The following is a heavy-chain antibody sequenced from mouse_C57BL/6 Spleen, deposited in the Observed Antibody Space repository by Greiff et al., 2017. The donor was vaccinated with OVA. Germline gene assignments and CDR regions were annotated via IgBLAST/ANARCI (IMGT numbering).Heavy chain of an antibody. CDR2: IDPETGGT. V-gene: IGHV1-15*01. CDR3: TLGTAQATGAMDY. D-gene: IGHD3-2*02. CDR1: GYTFTDYE. Sequence: VQLQQSGAELVRPGASVTLSCKASGYTFTDYEMHWVKQTPVHGLEWIGAIDPETGGTAYNQKFKGKAILTADKSSSTAYMELRSLTSEDSAVYYCTLGTAQATGAMDYWGQGTSVTVSS. J-gene: IGHJ4*01.